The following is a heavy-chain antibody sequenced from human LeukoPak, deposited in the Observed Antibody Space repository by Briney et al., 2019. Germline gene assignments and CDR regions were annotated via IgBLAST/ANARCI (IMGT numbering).Heavy chain of an antibody. D-gene: IGHD5-24*01. V-gene: IGHV3-7*01. J-gene: IGHJ5*02. CDR2: IKQEGSEK. CDR1: GFSFHSYW. Sequence: GGSLRFSCAASGFSFHSYWMSWVRQAPGKGLEWVANIKQEGSEKFYVDSVKGRFTISRDNTKNSLYLQMNSLRAEDTGIYYCARENRDGYNPYNWFDPWGQGTLVTVSS. CDR3: ARENRDGYNPYNWFDP.